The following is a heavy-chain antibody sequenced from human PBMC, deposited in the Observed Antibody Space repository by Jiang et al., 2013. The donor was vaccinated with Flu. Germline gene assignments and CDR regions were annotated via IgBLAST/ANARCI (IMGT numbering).Heavy chain of an antibody. CDR2: ISWNSGSI. J-gene: IGHJ6*02. CDR1: GXTFDDYA. Sequence: PGRSLRLSCAASGXTFDDYAMHWVRQAPGKGLEWVSGISWNSGSIGYADSVKGRFTISRDNAKNSLYLQMNSLRAEDTALYYCAKGLYYYDSSGYYLGYYYYGMDVWGQGTTVTVSS. D-gene: IGHD3-22*01. V-gene: IGHV3-9*01. CDR3: AKGLYYYDSSGYYLGYYYYGMDV.